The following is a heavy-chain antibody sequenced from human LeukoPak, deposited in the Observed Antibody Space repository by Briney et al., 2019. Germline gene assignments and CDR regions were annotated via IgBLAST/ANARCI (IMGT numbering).Heavy chain of an antibody. Sequence: SETLSLTCAVFGGSFSGYYWSWIRQPPGKGLEWIGRIYTSGSTNYNPSLKSRVTISVDTSKNQFSLKLSSVTAADTAVYYCARSIYGSGSYFVYWGQGTLVTVSS. CDR1: GGSFSGYY. J-gene: IGHJ4*02. CDR3: ARSIYGSGSYFVY. D-gene: IGHD3-10*01. CDR2: IYTSGST. V-gene: IGHV4-59*10.